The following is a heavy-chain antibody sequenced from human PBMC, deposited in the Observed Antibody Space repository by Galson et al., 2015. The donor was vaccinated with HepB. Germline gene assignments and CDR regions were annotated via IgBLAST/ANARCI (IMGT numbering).Heavy chain of an antibody. D-gene: IGHD3-10*01. Sequence: SLRLSCAASGFIVSSNYMSWVRQAPGKGLEWVSVIYSGETTYYADSVKGRFTISRDNSKNTLFLQMNSLRAEDTAVYFCARDTGEAAYGMDVWGQGTTVTVSS. CDR2: IYSGETT. V-gene: IGHV3-53*01. CDR1: GFIVSSNY. CDR3: ARDTGEAAYGMDV. J-gene: IGHJ6*02.